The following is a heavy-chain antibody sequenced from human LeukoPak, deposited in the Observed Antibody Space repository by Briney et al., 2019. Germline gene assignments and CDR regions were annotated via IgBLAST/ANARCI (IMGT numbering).Heavy chain of an antibody. CDR2: ISSSGGNT. CDR3: AEAGIVGRTFRIDY. J-gene: IGHJ4*02. D-gene: IGHD1-26*01. Sequence: PGGSLRLSCAASGFTFSSYSMSWVRQAPGKGLEWVSAISSSGGNTYYADSVKGRLTISRDTFKNTLCLQMNSLSAEDTAIYYCAEAGIVGRTFRIDYWGQGTQVTVSS. V-gene: IGHV3-23*01. CDR1: GFTFSSYS.